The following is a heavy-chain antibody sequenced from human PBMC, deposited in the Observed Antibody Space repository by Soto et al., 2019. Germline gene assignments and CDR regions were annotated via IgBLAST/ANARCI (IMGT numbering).Heavy chain of an antibody. CDR1: GFTFSSYE. CDR3: APARDNWNYFDY. V-gene: IGHV3-48*03. D-gene: IGHD1-20*01. Sequence: GGSLRLSCAASGFTFSSYEMNWVRQAPGKGLEWVSYIGGSGSSVYYADSVKGRFTISRDNAKNSLYLQMNSLRAEDTAVYYCAPARDNWNYFDYWGRGTLVTVSS. CDR2: IGGSGSSV. J-gene: IGHJ4*02.